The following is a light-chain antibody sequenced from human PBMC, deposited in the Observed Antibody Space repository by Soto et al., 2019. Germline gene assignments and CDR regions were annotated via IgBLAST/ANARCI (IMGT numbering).Light chain of an antibody. CDR3: MQALQNPYT. CDR2: LGS. CDR1: QRLLHSNGNIF. Sequence: EIVMTQSPPSLTVTPGEPASISCTSSQRLLHSNGNIFLDWYLQKPGQSPQLLIYLGSNRASGVSDRVSGSETGTYFTLKISRVEAEDVGVYYCMQALQNPYTFGQGTKLEIK. J-gene: IGKJ2*01. V-gene: IGKV2-28*01.